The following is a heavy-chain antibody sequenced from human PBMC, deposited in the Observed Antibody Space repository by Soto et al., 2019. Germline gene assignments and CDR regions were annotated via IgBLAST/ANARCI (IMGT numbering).Heavy chain of an antibody. CDR2: ISYDGISK. J-gene: IGHJ4*02. D-gene: IGHD3-9*01. CDR1: GFTFSSYA. V-gene: IGHV3-30-3*01. CDR3: AKDGYLDTYYFDY. Sequence: QVQLVESGGGVVQPGRSLRLSCAASGFTFSSYAMHWVRQAPGNGLEWVAVISYDGISKHYADSVKGRFSISRDDSENTLYVQMNSLRAEDTAVYYCAKDGYLDTYYFDYWGQGTLVTVSS.